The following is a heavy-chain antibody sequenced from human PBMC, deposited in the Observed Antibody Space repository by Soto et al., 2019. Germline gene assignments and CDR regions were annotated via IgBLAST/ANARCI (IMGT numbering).Heavy chain of an antibody. J-gene: IGHJ3*01. CDR1: GFIFSAYS. CDR2: IRTSPSAI. Sequence: EVQLMESGGDLVQPGGSLRLSCAASGFIFSAYSMNWVRQAPGKGLEWLSYIRTSPSAIPYADSVKGRFTISRDDAKNSVFLQMYGLRAEDTDVYYCVIAHDYAFTVWGRGTMVTVSS. CDR3: VIAHDYAFTV. V-gene: IGHV3-48*01. D-gene: IGHD3-16*01.